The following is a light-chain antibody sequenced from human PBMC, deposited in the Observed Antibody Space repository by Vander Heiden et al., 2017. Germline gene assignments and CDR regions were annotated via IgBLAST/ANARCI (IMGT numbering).Light chain of an antibody. CDR1: QSSTSY. CDR2: AAS. J-gene: IGKJ2*01. Sequence: DIQMTQSPSSLSASVGDRVTITCRASQSSTSYLNWYQQKPGEAPKLLIYAASTLESGVPSRFSGSGSGTDFTLTISSLHPEDFATYYCQHSYSAPYTFGQGTKLEIK. V-gene: IGKV1-39*01. CDR3: QHSYSAPYT.